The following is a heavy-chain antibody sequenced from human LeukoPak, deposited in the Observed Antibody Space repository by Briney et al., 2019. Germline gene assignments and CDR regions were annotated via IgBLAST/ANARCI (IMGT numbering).Heavy chain of an antibody. CDR3: ARAGAIAARPDFDY. V-gene: IGHV4-59*01. J-gene: IGHJ4*02. CDR1: GGSISSYY. D-gene: IGHD6-6*01. CDR2: IYYSGST. Sequence: SETLSLTCSVSGGSISSYYWSWIRQPPGMGLEWIGYIYYSGSTNYNPSLYSRVTISVDTSKNQFSLKLSSVTAADTAIYYCARAGAIAARPDFDYWGQGTLVTVSS.